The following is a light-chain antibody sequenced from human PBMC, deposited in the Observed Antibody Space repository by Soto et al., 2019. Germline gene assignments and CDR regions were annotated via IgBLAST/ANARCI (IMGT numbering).Light chain of an antibody. CDR3: AAWDDSLSSWV. CDR2: TNN. V-gene: IGLV1-47*01. J-gene: IGLJ3*02. CDR1: NTNIGNNY. Sequence: QSVLTQPPSASGTPGQTVTISCSGSNTNIGNNYVYWYQQVPGTAPKLLIHTNNQRPSGVPDRFFGSKSGTSASLAISGLRSEDKTDYYCAAWDDSLSSWVFGGGTKVTVL.